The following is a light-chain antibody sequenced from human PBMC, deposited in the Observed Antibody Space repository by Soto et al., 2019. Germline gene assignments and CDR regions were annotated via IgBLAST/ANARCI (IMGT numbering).Light chain of an antibody. Sequence: DIQMTQSPSTLSASVGDRVTITCRASQSISSWLAWYQQKPGKAPKLLIYDASSLESGVPSRFSGSGSGTEVTLTISSLQPDDFATYYCQLYNSYSWTFGQGTKVDIK. V-gene: IGKV1-5*01. CDR2: DAS. J-gene: IGKJ1*01. CDR3: QLYNSYSWT. CDR1: QSISSW.